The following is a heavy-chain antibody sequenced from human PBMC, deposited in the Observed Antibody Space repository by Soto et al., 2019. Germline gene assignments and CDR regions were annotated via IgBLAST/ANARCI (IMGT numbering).Heavy chain of an antibody. J-gene: IGHJ4*02. CDR2: IIPIFGTA. D-gene: IGHD1-1*01. CDR3: ARERLLERRVFDY. V-gene: IGHV1-69*13. CDR1: GGTFSSYA. Sequence: SVKVSCKASGGTFSSYAISWVRQAPGQGLEWMGGIIPIFGTANYAQKFQGRVTITADESTSTAYMELSSLRSEDTAVYYCARERLLERRVFDYWGQGTLVTLSS.